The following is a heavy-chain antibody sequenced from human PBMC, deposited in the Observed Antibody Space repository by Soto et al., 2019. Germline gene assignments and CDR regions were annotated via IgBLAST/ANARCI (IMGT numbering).Heavy chain of an antibody. CDR2: MNPYSGNT. CDR1: GYTFTTYD. J-gene: IGHJ4*02. Sequence: GASVKVSCKASGYTFTTYDISWVRQATGQGLEWMGWMNPYSGNTGYAQKFQGRVTVTRNTSISTVYMELSGLRPDDTAVYYCARYRREAVAGYTLNNWGQGILVTV. D-gene: IGHD6-13*01. V-gene: IGHV1-8*01. CDR3: ARYRREAVAGYTLNN.